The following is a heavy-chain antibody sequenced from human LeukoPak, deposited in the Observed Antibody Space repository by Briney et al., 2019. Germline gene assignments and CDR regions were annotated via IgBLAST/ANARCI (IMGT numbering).Heavy chain of an antibody. Sequence: GGSVRLSCAASGFTFSSYGMHWVRQAPGKGLEWVAVISYDGSNKYYADSVKGRFTISRDNSKNTLYLQMNSLRAEDTAVYYCARRDSGSVPGTSYYYYMDVWGKGTTVTVSS. CDR3: ARRDSGSVPGTSYYYYMDV. V-gene: IGHV3-30*03. J-gene: IGHJ6*03. CDR1: GFTFSSYG. CDR2: ISYDGSNK. D-gene: IGHD1-26*01.